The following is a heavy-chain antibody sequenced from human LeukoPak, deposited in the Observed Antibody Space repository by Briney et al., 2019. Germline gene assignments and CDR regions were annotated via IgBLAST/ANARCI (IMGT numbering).Heavy chain of an antibody. V-gene: IGHV1-46*01. J-gene: IGHJ4*02. Sequence: ASVKVSCKASGGTFSSYAISWVRQAPGQGLEWMGIINPSGGSRSYAQKFQGRVTMTRDTSTSTVYMELSSLRSEDTAVYYCASSKGYSYGDPLDYWGQGTLVTVSS. D-gene: IGHD5-18*01. CDR2: INPSGGSR. CDR1: GGTFSSYA. CDR3: ASSKGYSYGDPLDY.